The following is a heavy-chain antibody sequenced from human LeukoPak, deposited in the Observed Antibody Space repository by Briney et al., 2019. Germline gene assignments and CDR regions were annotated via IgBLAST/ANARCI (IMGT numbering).Heavy chain of an antibody. D-gene: IGHD2-21*02. CDR3: ARFSRITWGDWGDAFDI. Sequence: PSETLSLTCSVYGGSFSGYFWSWIRQSPGKGLEWIGEIDDGGNTNYNPSLISRVIVSMEKSKKQFSLVMRSVTAADTAVYYCARFSRITWGDWGDAFDIWGQGTTVIVSS. CDR2: IDDGGNT. V-gene: IGHV4-34*01. CDR1: GGSFSGYF. J-gene: IGHJ3*02.